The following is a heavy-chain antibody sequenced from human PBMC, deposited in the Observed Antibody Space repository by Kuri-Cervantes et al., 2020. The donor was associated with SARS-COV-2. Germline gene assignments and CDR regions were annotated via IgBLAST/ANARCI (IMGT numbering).Heavy chain of an antibody. CDR1: GFTVSRDY. D-gene: IGHD5-24*01. Sequence: GESLKISCATSGFTVSRDYMSWVRQAPGKGLEWVSLIYSAVNTYYAASVKGRFTISRDDSNNTLYLQMNSLRAEDTAVYYCARVEMATQIDYWGQGTLVTVSS. J-gene: IGHJ4*02. CDR3: ARVEMATQIDY. V-gene: IGHV3-53*01. CDR2: IYSAVNT.